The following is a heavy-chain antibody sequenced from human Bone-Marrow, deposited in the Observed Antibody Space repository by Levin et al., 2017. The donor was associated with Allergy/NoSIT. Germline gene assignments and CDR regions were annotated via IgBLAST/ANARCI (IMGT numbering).Heavy chain of an antibody. CDR3: ARGNTYSGSYNYFDY. CDR1: GYTFNHYA. J-gene: IGHJ4*02. Sequence: EASVKVSCKASGYTFNHYAINWVRQAPGQGLEWMGWMSVNNGNTNYAQKFQGRVTMTRETTTNTAFMEVRSLRSDDTAVYYCARGNTYSGSYNYFDYWGQGTLVTVSS. V-gene: IGHV1-18*01. D-gene: IGHD1-26*01. CDR2: MSVNNGNT.